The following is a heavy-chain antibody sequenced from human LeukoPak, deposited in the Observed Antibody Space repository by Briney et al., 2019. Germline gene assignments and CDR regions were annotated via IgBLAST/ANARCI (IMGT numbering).Heavy chain of an antibody. J-gene: IGHJ1*01. V-gene: IGHV1-18*01. CDR1: GYTFTSYG. CDR3: ARDTDYGGNSLYFQH. D-gene: IGHD4-23*01. Sequence: ASVKVSCKASGYTFTSYGISWVRQAPGQGLEWMGWISAYNGNTNYAQKLQGRVTMTTDTSTSTAYMELRSLRSDDTAVYYCARDTDYGGNSLYFQHWGQGTLVTVSS. CDR2: ISAYNGNT.